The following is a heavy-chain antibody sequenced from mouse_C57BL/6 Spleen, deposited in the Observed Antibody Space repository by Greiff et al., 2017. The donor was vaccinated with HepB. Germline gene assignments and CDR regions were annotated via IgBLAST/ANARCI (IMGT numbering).Heavy chain of an antibody. CDR3: ARGRVYYGSSYGGFAY. J-gene: IGHJ3*01. V-gene: IGHV5-6*01. CDR2: ISSGGSYT. D-gene: IGHD1-1*01. Sequence: EVKVVESGGDLVKPGGSLKLSCAASGFTFSSYGMSWVRQTPDKRLEWVATISSGGSYTYYPDSVKGRFTISRDNAKNTLYLQMSSLKSEDTAMYYCARGRVYYGSSYGGFAYWGQGTLVTVSA. CDR1: GFTFSSYG.